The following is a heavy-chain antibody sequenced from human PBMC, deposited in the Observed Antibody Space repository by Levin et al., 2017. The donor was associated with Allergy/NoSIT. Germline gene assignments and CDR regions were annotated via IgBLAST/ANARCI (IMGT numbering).Heavy chain of an antibody. CDR3: ARGHYDMGI. V-gene: IGHV3-7*01. J-gene: IGHJ6*02. Sequence: GGSLRLSCVAPEFTSEFTFSTSWMTWVRQAPGKGLEWVANINQGGSEKYYVDSVKGRFTISRDNAKNSLYLQMSNLRVEDTAIYYCARGHYDMGIWGQGTTVTVSS. CDR1: EFTFSTSW. CDR2: INQGGSEK.